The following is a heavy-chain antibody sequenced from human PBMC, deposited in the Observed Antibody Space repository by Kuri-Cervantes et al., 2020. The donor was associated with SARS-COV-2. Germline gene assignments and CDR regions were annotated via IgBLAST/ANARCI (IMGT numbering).Heavy chain of an antibody. Sequence: SETLSLTCTVAGGSVSSNSFYWGWVRQPPGGGLEWIGSIYYSGNTFYNPSLKSRVTISVDTSKNQFSLRLSSVTAADTAIYYCAREDTSTIDFWGLGTLVTVSS. V-gene: IGHV4-39*07. D-gene: IGHD2-2*01. CDR2: IYYSGNT. J-gene: IGHJ4*02. CDR3: AREDTSTIDF. CDR1: GGSVSSNSFY.